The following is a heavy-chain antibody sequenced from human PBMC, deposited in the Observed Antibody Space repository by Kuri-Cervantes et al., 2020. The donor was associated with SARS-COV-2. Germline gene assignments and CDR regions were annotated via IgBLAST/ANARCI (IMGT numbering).Heavy chain of an antibody. CDR2: IYYSGST. V-gene: IGHV4-39*01. J-gene: IGHJ4*02. Sequence: ESLKISCTVSGGSISSSSYYWGWICQPPGKGLEWIGSIYYSGSTYYNPSLKSRVTISVDTSKNQFSLKLSSVTAADTAVYYCARHEWEPYYFDYWGQGTLVTVSS. CDR1: GGSISSSSYY. CDR3: ARHEWEPYYFDY. D-gene: IGHD1-26*01.